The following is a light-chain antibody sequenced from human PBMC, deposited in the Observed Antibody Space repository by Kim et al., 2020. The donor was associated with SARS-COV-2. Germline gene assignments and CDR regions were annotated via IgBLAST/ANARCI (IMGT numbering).Light chain of an antibody. J-gene: IGLJ3*02. CDR1: VLAKKY. V-gene: IGLV3-27*01. CDR2: KDS. Sequence: GPPGQTARITCSGDVLAKKYARWFQQKPGQAPVLVIYKDSERPSGIPERFSGSSSGTTVTLTISGAQVEDEADYYCYSAADNNLVFGGGTQLTVL. CDR3: YSAADNNLV.